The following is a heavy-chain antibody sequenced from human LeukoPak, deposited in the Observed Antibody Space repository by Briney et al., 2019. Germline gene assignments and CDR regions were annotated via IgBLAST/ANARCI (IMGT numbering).Heavy chain of an antibody. CDR2: ISAYNGNT. CDR1: GYTFTSYG. Sequence: ASVKVSCKASGYTFTSYGISWVRQAPGQGLEWMGWISAYNGNTNYAQKLQGRVTITADESTSTAYMELSSLRSEDTAVYYCARAVQGYYYYMDVWGKGTTVTVSS. CDR3: ARAVQGYYYYMDV. J-gene: IGHJ6*03. V-gene: IGHV1-18*01. D-gene: IGHD6-19*01.